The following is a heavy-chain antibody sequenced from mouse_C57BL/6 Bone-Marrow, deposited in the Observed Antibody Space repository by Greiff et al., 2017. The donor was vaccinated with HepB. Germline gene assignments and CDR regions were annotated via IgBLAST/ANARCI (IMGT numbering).Heavy chain of an antibody. CDR1: GFTFTDYY. D-gene: IGHD2-4*01. V-gene: IGHV7-3*01. CDR2: IRNKANGYTT. Sequence: EVQLQESGGGLVQPGGSLSLSCAASGFTFTDYYMSWVRQPPGKALEWLGFIRNKANGYTTEYSASVKGRFTISRDNSQSILYLQMNALRAEDSATYYCARFDDYDEEAGWFACWGQGTLVTVSA. J-gene: IGHJ3*01. CDR3: ARFDDYDEEAGWFAC.